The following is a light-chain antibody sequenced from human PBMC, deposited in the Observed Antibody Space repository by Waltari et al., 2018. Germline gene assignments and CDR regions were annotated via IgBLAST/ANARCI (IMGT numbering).Light chain of an antibody. Sequence: QSALTQPASVSGSPGQSITISCTGTSSDVGDYNYVPWYQRHPGKAPKLIIFDVRNPPSGVSKRFPGSKFGGTASLTLSGLQAEDEADYYCSSYTSSSTYVGFGGGTKLTVL. CDR2: DVR. V-gene: IGLV2-14*03. J-gene: IGLJ2*01. CDR3: SSYTSSSTYVG. CDR1: SSDVGDYNY.